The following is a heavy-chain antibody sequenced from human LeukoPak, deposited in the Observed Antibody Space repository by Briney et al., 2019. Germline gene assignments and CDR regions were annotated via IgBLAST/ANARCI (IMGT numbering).Heavy chain of an antibody. V-gene: IGHV4-38-2*02. D-gene: IGHD6-19*01. Sequence: SETLSLTCTVSGYSISSGYYWGWIRQSPGKGLEWIGYIYYSGSTNYNPSLKSRVTILVDTSKNQFSLKLSSVTAADTAVYYCARHRSSSGWYTNWGQGTLVTVSS. CDR2: IYYSGST. CDR3: ARHRSSSGWYTN. CDR1: GYSISSGYY. J-gene: IGHJ4*02.